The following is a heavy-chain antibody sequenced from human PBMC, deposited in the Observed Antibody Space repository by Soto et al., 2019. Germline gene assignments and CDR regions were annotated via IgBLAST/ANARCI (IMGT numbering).Heavy chain of an antibody. CDR1: GGTFSSYA. J-gene: IGHJ5*02. CDR3: AREGDGSTYNWFDP. Sequence: QVQLVQSGAEVKKPGSSVKVSCKASGGTFSSYAISWVRQAPGQGLEWMGGIIPIFGTANYAQKFQGRVTITADESTSTAYMERSSLRSEDTAVYYCAREGDGSTYNWFDPWGQGTLVTVSS. V-gene: IGHV1-69*12. D-gene: IGHD5-12*01. CDR2: IIPIFGTA.